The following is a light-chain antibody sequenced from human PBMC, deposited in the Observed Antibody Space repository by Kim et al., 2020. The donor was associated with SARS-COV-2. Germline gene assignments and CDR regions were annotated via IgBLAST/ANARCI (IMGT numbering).Light chain of an antibody. CDR3: CSYAGSSTFVV. V-gene: IGLV2-23*02. CDR1: GNDVRNYSL. CDR2: EVS. J-gene: IGLJ2*01. Sequence: PITISWTGTGNDVRNYSLYSWYKQHPNKAAKLMIYEVSKPPSGVSNHFSGSKSGNTASLTISGIQAEDEAGYYCCSYAGSSTFVVFGGGTKLTVL.